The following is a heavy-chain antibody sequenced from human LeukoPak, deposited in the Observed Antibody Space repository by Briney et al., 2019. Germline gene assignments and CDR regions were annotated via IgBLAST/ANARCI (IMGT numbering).Heavy chain of an antibody. J-gene: IGHJ4*02. CDR2: INPNSGGT. CDR3: ARGYCSSTSCSDYFDY. V-gene: IGHV1-2*02. CDR1: GYTFTGYY. Sequence: ASVKVSCKASGYTFTGYYMHWVRQAPGQGLEWMGWINPNSGGTNYAQKFQGRVTVTRDTSISTAYMELSRLRSDDTAVYYCARGYCSSTSCSDYFDYWGQGTLVTVSS. D-gene: IGHD2-2*01.